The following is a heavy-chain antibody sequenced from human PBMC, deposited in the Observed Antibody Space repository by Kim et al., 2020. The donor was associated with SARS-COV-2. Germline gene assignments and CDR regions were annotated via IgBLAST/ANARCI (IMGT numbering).Heavy chain of an antibody. CDR1: GFTFTGYA. CDR3: MKGGWGWIWDH. J-gene: IGHJ4*02. D-gene: IGHD2-2*03. V-gene: IGHV3-23*01. CDR2: IDGSDGTT. Sequence: GWSLRLSCTTSGFTFTGYAMSWVRQAPGKGLEWVSSIDGSDGTTYYVDSVKGRFTISRDNSKNTLYLQMSNLRADDTAVYYCMKGGWGWIWDHWGQGTLVTVSS.